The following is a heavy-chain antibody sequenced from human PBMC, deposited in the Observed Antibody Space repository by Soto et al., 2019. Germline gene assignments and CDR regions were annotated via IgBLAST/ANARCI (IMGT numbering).Heavy chain of an antibody. CDR2: ISYSGVT. CDR1: GGSFSNFY. CDR3: ARQGWNYDFLTGLNQYYFMDV. Sequence: PSETLSLTCVVSGGSFSNFYWSWIRQSPGKGLEWIGYISYSGVTNYNPSLKRRVTISVDTSKQQFSLLLSSVTAADTAVYYCARQGWNYDFLTGLNQYYFMDVWGKGTTVTVSS. V-gene: IGHV4-59*08. J-gene: IGHJ6*03. D-gene: IGHD3-9*01.